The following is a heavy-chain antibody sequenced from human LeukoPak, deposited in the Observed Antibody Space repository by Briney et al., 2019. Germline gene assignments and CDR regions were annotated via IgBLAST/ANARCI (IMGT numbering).Heavy chain of an antibody. Sequence: SVKVSCKASGYTFTSYYMHWVRQAPGQGLEWMGGIIPIFGTANYAQKFQGRVTITTDESTSTAYMELSSLRSEDTAVYYCASHSSGWYGRFDPWGQGTLVTVSS. J-gene: IGHJ5*02. CDR2: IIPIFGTA. D-gene: IGHD6-19*01. CDR1: GYTFTSYY. V-gene: IGHV1-69*05. CDR3: ASHSSGWYGRFDP.